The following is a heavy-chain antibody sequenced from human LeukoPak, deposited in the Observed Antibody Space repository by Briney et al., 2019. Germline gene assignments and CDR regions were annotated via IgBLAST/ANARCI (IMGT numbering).Heavy chain of an antibody. CDR3: TRMTTGHDY. D-gene: IGHD4-11*01. V-gene: IGHV4-34*04. J-gene: IGHJ4*02. Sequence: SETLSLTCAVSAVSFADYYWAWVRQTPGKGLEWIGEINHSGYTNDSPSLKSRATLSVDTSRKQFSLNLRSVTVANAGIYYCTRMTTGHDYWGQGTLVTVSS. CDR1: AVSFADYY. CDR2: INHSGYT.